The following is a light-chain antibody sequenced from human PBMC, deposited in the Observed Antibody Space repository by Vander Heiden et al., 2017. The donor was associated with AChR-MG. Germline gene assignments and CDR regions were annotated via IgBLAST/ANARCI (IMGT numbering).Light chain of an antibody. J-gene: IGLJ1*01. CDR1: KSRDEY. Sequence: SYELTQPPPVSVSPGQTAIIICTGDKSRDEYACWYPHKPGQSPVLVIYQDSKRPSGIPERFSGSKSGNTATLTISGTQAMDEADYYCQAWDSSTGGDAFGTGTKVTVL. V-gene: IGLV3-1*01. CDR2: QDS. CDR3: QAWDSSTGGDA.